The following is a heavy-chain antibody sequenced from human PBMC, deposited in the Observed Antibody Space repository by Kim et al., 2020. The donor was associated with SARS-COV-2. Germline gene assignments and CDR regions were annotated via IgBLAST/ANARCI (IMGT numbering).Heavy chain of an antibody. J-gene: IGHJ4*02. CDR3: AGGQSNCFDY. CDR2: TYYRSKWFT. D-gene: IGHD6-6*01. Sequence: SQTLSLTCAISGDSVSSASAVWQWIRPSPSRGLEWLGRTYYRSKWFTDYAVSVRNRITFNTDTSKNQFSLHLSSVTPEDTAVYYCAGGQSNCFDYWGQGILVTVSS. CDR1: GDSVSSASAV. V-gene: IGHV6-1*01.